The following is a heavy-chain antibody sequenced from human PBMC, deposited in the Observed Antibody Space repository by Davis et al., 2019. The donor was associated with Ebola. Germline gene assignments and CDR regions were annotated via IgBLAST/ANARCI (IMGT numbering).Heavy chain of an antibody. CDR3: ARGSVGTAFRALDM. Sequence: PGGSLRLSCAASGFTFSSYWMSWVRQAPGKGLEWVANIKQDGSEKYYVDSVKGRFTISRDNAKNSLYLQMNSLRAEDTAVYYCARGSVGTAFRALDMWGQGTMVTVSS. CDR1: GFTFSSYW. D-gene: IGHD5-18*01. V-gene: IGHV3-7*01. CDR2: IKQDGSEK. J-gene: IGHJ3*02.